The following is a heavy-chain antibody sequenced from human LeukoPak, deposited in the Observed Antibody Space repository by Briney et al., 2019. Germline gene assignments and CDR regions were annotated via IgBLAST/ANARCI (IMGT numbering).Heavy chain of an antibody. CDR1: GFTFSSYS. D-gene: IGHD1-26*01. V-gene: IGHV3-21*01. J-gene: IGHJ3*02. CDR3: ARVHSGSYHDAFDI. Sequence: PGGSLRLSCAASGFTFSSYSMNWVRQAPGKGLEWVSSISSSSSYIYYADSVKGRFTISRDNAKNSLYLQMNSLRAEDTAVYYCARVHSGSYHDAFDIWGQGTMVTVSS. CDR2: ISSSSSYI.